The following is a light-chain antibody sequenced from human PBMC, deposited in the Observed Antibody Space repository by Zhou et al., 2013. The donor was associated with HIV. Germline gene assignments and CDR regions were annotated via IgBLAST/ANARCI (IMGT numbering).Light chain of an antibody. V-gene: IGKV1-39*01. J-gene: IGKJ4*01. Sequence: DIQMTQSPSSLSASVGDRVTITCRASQRISGYLNWYQQKPGKAPQLLIYSASTLQSGVPSRFSGSGSGTNFTLTISSLQPEDFATYYCQQSYTTPLFGGGTKVEI. CDR1: QRISGY. CDR2: SAS. CDR3: QQSYTTPL.